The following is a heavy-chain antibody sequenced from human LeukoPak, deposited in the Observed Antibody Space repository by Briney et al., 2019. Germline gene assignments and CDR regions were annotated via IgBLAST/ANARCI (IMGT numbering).Heavy chain of an antibody. CDR3: AKGRDKYQLLSKNWFDP. CDR2: LSCNSDSI. CDR1: GFTLDDYA. V-gene: IGHV3-9*01. D-gene: IGHD2-2*01. Sequence: PGGSLRLSCAASGFTLDDYAMHWVRQAPGKGLEWVSGLSCNSDSIGYADSVKGRFTISRDNAKNSLYLQMNSLRAEDTALYYCAKGRDKYQLLSKNWFDPWGQGTLVTVSS. J-gene: IGHJ5*02.